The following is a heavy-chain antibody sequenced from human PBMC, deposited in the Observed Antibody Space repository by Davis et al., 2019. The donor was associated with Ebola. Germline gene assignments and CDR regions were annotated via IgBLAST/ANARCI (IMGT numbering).Heavy chain of an antibody. CDR1: GFTFSSYG. J-gene: IGHJ5*02. CDR2: ISYDGSNK. D-gene: IGHD3-3*01. Sequence: PGGSLRLSCAASGFTFSSYGMHWVRQAPGKGLEWVAVISYDGSNKYYADSVKGRFTISRDNSKNTLYLQMNSLRAEDTAVYYCARVGLSITLDPWGQGTLVTVSS. V-gene: IGHV3-30*03. CDR3: ARVGLSITLDP.